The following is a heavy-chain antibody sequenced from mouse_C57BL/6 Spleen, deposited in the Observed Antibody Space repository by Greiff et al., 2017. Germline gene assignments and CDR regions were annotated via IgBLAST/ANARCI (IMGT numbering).Heavy chain of an antibody. CDR1: GFTFSSYT. V-gene: IGHV5-9*01. CDR3: ARHDDYDGFDY. CDR2: ISGGGGNT. D-gene: IGHD2-4*01. J-gene: IGHJ2*01. Sequence: EVKVVESGGGLVKPGGSLKLSCAASGFTFSSYTMSWVRQTPEKRLEWVATISGGGGNTYYPDSVKGRFTISRDNAKNTLYLQMSSLRSEDTALYYCARHDDYDGFDYWGQGTTLTVSS.